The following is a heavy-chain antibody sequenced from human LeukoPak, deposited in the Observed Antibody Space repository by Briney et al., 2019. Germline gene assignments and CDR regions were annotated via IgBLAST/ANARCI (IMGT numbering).Heavy chain of an antibody. Sequence: GGSLRLSCAASGFTFSSYGMHWVRQAPGKGLEWVAFILYDGSNKYYADSVKGRFTISRDNSKNTLYLQMNSLRAEDTAVYYCARDLSPGLVPAAIPLYWGQGTLVTVSS. CDR3: ARDLSPGLVPAAIPLY. V-gene: IGHV3-30*02. J-gene: IGHJ4*02. D-gene: IGHD2-2*02. CDR2: ILYDGSNK. CDR1: GFTFSSYG.